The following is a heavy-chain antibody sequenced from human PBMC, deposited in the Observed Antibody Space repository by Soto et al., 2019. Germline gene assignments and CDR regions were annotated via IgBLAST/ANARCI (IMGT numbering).Heavy chain of an antibody. V-gene: IGHV1-69*13. CDR2: IIPIFGTA. D-gene: IGHD2-21*02. J-gene: IGHJ4*02. Sequence: GASVKVSCKASGGTFSSYAISWVRQAPGQGLEWMGGIIPIFGTANYAQKFQGRVTITADESTSTAYMELSSLRSEDTAVYYCARSHCGGDCYIDYWGQGTLVTVSS. CDR3: ARSHCGGDCYIDY. CDR1: GGTFSSYA.